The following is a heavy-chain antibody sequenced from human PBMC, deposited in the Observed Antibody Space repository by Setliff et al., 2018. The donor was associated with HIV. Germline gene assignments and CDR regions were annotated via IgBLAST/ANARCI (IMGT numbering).Heavy chain of an antibody. V-gene: IGHV4-39*01. CDR2: VYSSGST. CDR1: GGSIGIRSYF. J-gene: IGHJ3*02. Sequence: PSETLSLTCTVSGGSIGIRSYFWGWIRQPPGKGLEWTGSVYSSGSTYYNPSLKSRVTVSVDTSKDQFSLRLSSVTVADTAVYYCASGQWLEHAFDIWGQGTVVTVS. CDR3: ASGQWLEHAFDI. D-gene: IGHD6-19*01.